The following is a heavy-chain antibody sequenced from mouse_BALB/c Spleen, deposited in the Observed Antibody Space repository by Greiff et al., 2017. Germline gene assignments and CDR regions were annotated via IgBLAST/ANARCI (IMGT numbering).Heavy chain of an antibody. J-gene: IGHJ2*01. D-gene: IGHD2-1*01. V-gene: IGHV2-9*02. CDR3: ARSGIYYGNHLDY. CDR1: GFSLTSYG. Sequence: QVQLKQSGPGLVAPSQSLSITCTVSGFSLTSYGVHWVRQPPGKGLEWLGVIWAGGSTNYNSALMSRLSISKDNSKSQVFLKMNSLQTDDTAMYYCARSGIYYGNHLDYWGQGTTLTVSS. CDR2: IWAGGST.